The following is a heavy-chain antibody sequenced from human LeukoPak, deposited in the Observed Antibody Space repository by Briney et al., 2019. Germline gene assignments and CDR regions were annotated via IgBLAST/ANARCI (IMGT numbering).Heavy chain of an antibody. Sequence: PSETLSLTCTVSGGSISSSSYYWGWIRQPPGKGLEWIGSIYYSGSTCYNPSLKRRVTISVDTSKNQFSLKLSSVTAADTAVYYCAEGIAAAGTGYWGQGTLVPVSS. CDR2: IYYSGST. V-gene: IGHV4-39*07. D-gene: IGHD6-13*01. CDR1: GGSISSSSYY. J-gene: IGHJ1*01. CDR3: AEGIAAAGTGY.